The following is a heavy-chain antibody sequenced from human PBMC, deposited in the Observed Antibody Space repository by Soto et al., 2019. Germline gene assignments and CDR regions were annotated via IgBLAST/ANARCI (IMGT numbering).Heavy chain of an antibody. Sequence: PGGSLRLSCAASGFTFSGHSLNWIRHAPGKGLEWIAYMTGSGVTMYADSVKGRFTISRDNAKNSLYLQMDSLRVEDTAVYFFARDGGASTYDFDSWGQGTLVTVSS. CDR2: MTGSGVTM. J-gene: IGHJ4*02. CDR1: GFTFSGHS. CDR3: ARDGGASTYDFDS. D-gene: IGHD2-2*01. V-gene: IGHV3-48*04.